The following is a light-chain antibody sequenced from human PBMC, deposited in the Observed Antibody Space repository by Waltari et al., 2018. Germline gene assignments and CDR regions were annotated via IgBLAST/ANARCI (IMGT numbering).Light chain of an antibody. CDR2: KAS. CDR3: QQYNSYSLLS. Sequence: DIQMTQSPSTLSASVGDRVIFSCRASQSISKWLAWYQQKPGKAPKLLIYKASTLESGVPSRFSGGGSGTEVTLTISSRQPEDVATDYCQQYNSYSLLSFGGGTKVEIK. V-gene: IGKV1-5*03. J-gene: IGKJ4*01. CDR1: QSISKW.